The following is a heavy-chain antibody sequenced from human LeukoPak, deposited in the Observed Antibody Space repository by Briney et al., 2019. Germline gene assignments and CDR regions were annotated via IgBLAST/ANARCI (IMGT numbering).Heavy chain of an antibody. V-gene: IGHV3-33*01. CDR3: ARDFGSYRYITYYFDY. CDR2: IWYDGSNK. J-gene: IGHJ4*02. D-gene: IGHD3-16*02. Sequence: PGRSLTLSCAASGLTFSSYGMHWVRQAPGKGLEWVAVIWYDGSNKYYADSVKGRFTISRDNSKNTLYLQMNSLRAEDTAVYYCARDFGSYRYITYYFDYWGQGTLVTVSS. CDR1: GLTFSSYG.